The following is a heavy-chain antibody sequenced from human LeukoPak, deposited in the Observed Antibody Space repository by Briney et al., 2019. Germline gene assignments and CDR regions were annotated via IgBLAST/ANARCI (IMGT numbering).Heavy chain of an antibody. J-gene: IGHJ6*03. CDR2: ISSNGSTI. Sequence: GGSLRLSCAASGFTFSSYEMNWVRQAPGKGLEWVSYISSNGSTIYYADSMKGRFTISRDNAKNSLYLQMNSLRAGDTAVYYCASLKVRGVTANKYYFYYMDVWGKGTTVTVSS. CDR3: ASLKVRGVTANKYYFYYMDV. CDR1: GFTFSSYE. D-gene: IGHD3-10*01. V-gene: IGHV3-48*03.